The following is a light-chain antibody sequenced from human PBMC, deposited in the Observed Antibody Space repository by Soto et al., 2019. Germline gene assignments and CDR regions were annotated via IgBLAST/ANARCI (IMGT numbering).Light chain of an antibody. CDR3: CSYTASDLWV. V-gene: IGLV2-14*03. CDR2: AVT. J-gene: IGLJ3*02. CDR1: SSDVGGFPY. Sequence: QSALTQPASVSGSPGQSITISCTGTSSDVGGFPYVSWYQQVPGKAPKLMISAVTQRPSGVPDRFSGSKSGNTASLTISGLQADDEADYFCCSYTASDLWVFGGGTKLTVL.